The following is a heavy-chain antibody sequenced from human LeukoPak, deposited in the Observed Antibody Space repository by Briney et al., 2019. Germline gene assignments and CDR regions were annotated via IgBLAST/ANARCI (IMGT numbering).Heavy chain of an antibody. J-gene: IGHJ4*02. D-gene: IGHD3-22*01. CDR2: IYYSGST. V-gene: IGHV4-39*01. CDR3: ARGYDSSGYYTGLIDY. Sequence: SETLSLTCTVSGGSISSSSYYWGWIRQPPGKGLEWIGSIYYSGSTYYNPSLKSRVTISVDTSKNQFSLKLSSVTAADTAVYYCARGYDSSGYYTGLIDYWGQGTLVTVSS. CDR1: GGSISSSSYY.